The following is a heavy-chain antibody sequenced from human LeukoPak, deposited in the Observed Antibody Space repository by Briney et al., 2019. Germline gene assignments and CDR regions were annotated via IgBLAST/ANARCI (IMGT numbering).Heavy chain of an antibody. J-gene: IGHJ6*03. D-gene: IGHD6-19*01. V-gene: IGHV4-34*01. CDR3: ARVRSYYFYYMDV. CDR1: GGSFSGYY. CDR2: VNHGGST. Sequence: SETLSLTCAVYGGSFSGYYWTWIRQPPGKGLEWIGEVNHGGSTNYNPSPKSRVTISVDTSKNQFSLKVSSVTAADTAVYFCARVRSYYFYYMDVWGKGTTVTISS.